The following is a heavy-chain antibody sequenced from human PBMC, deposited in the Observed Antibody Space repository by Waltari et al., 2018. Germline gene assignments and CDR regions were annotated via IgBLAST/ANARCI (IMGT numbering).Heavy chain of an antibody. CDR2: RKQDGSEK. CDR3: ARDYGDYVYDWFDP. D-gene: IGHD4-17*01. J-gene: IGHJ5*02. V-gene: IGHV3-7*01. CDR1: GFTFSSYW. Sequence: EVQLVESGGGLVQPGGSLRLSCAASGFTFSSYWMSWVRQAPGKGLEWVAKRKQDGSEKYYMDSVKGRFTISRDNAKNSLYLQMNSLRADDTAVYYCARDYGDYVYDWFDPWGQGTLVTVSS.